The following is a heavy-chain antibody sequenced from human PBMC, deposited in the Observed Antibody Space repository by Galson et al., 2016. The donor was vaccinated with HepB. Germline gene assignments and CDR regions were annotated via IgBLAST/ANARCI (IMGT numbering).Heavy chain of an antibody. D-gene: IGHD6-13*01. Sequence: SLRLSCAASGFTLSNSAMSWVRQAQGKGLEWVSAMSDSGGSTYYADSVKGRFTISRDNSKNTLYLQMNSLGAEDTAIYYCAVRYSSIWYCHHWGRGTLVSVSS. CDR3: AVRYSSIWYCHH. V-gene: IGHV3-23*01. CDR1: GFTLSNSA. J-gene: IGHJ1*01. CDR2: MSDSGGST.